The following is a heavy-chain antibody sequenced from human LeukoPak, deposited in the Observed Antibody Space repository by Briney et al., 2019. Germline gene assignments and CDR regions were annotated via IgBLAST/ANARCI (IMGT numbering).Heavy chain of an antibody. CDR3: ARGIYDSSDFEYFQH. D-gene: IGHD3-22*01. CDR1: GYTFSGYY. J-gene: IGHJ1*01. CDR2: INPNSGGT. V-gene: IGHV1-2*02. Sequence: ASVKVSCKASGYTFSGYYMHWVRQAPGQGLEWMGWINPNSGGTNYAQKFQGRVTMTRDTSISTAYMVLSRLRSDDTAVYYCARGIYDSSDFEYFQHWGQGTLVTVSS.